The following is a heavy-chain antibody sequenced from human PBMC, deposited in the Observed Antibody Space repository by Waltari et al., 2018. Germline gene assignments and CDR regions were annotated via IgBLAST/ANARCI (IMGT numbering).Heavy chain of an antibody. CDR3: ARGAAVTFGGVIAQY. CDR2: INPSGGST. CDR1: GYTFPSYY. J-gene: IGHJ4*02. D-gene: IGHD3-16*02. Sequence: QVQLVQSGAEVKKPGASVKVSCKASGYTFPSYYMHWVRKAPGQGLEWVGIINPSGGSTSYAQKFQGRVTMTRDTSTSTVYMELSSLRSEDTAVYYCARGAAVTFGGVIAQYWGQGTLVTVSS. V-gene: IGHV1-46*01.